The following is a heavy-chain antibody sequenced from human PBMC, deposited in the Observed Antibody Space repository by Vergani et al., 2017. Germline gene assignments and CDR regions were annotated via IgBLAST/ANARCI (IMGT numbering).Heavy chain of an antibody. Sequence: QVQLVQSGAEVKKPGASVKVSCKASGYTFTSYGISWVRQAPGQGLEWMGWISAYNGNTNYAQKLQGRVTMTTDTSTSTAYMELRSLRSDDTAVYYCAIDNVDIVATNKYYYYYGMDVWGQGTTVTVSS. CDR3: AIDNVDIVATNKYYYYYGMDV. CDR1: GYTFTSYG. J-gene: IGHJ6*02. V-gene: IGHV1-18*04. CDR2: ISAYNGNT. D-gene: IGHD5-12*01.